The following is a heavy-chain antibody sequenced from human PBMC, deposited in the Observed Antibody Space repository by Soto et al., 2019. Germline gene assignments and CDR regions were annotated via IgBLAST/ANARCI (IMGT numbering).Heavy chain of an antibody. CDR2: IRGDNGDT. J-gene: IGHJ4*02. CDR3: ARDLRGSCTTDECFYFDF. V-gene: IGHV1-18*04. CDR1: GFTLSSHG. Sequence: GASVKVSCKASGFTLSSHGISWVRQAPGQGLEWMGWIRGDNGDTNNAQKFQGRITMTTDTFTDTAYMELRSLRSDDTAVYYCARDLRGSCTTDECFYFDFWGQGTLVTVSS. D-gene: IGHD2-8*01.